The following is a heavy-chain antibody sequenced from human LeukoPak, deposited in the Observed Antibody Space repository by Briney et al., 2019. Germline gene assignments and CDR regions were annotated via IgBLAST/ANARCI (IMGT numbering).Heavy chain of an antibody. CDR1: GFTVTGNY. Sequence: PGGSLRLSCAASGFTVTGNYMSWVHQAPGKGLEWVSVIYSGGSTFYADSVKGRFTISRDNSKNTLFLQMHSLRAEDTAVYYCARGAIFVGGVGAQDYWGQGTLVTVSS. CDR3: ARGAIFVGGVGAQDY. V-gene: IGHV3-53*01. D-gene: IGHD1-26*01. J-gene: IGHJ4*02. CDR2: IYSGGST.